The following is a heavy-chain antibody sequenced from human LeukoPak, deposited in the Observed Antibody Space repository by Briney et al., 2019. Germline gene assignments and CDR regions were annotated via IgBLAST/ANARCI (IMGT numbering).Heavy chain of an antibody. CDR2: ISYDGSNK. CDR1: GFTFSSYA. V-gene: IGHV3-30*04. J-gene: IGHJ6*04. CDR3: ARDLTYYYGSGSYYKNYYYGMDV. Sequence: PGRSLRLSCAASGFTFSSYAMHWVRQAPGKGLEWVAVISYDGSNKYYADSAKGRFTISRDNSKNTLYLQMNSLRAEDTAVYYCARDLTYYYGSGSYYKNYYYGMDVWGKGTTVTVSS. D-gene: IGHD3-10*01.